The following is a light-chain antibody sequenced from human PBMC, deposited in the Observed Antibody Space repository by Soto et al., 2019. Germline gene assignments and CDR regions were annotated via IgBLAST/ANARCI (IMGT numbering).Light chain of an antibody. CDR3: QQYNEWPLT. V-gene: IGKV3-15*01. CDR1: QSVSNN. J-gene: IGKJ4*01. Sequence: EIVMTQSPATLSVSPGERATLSGRASQSVSNNLAWYQQKPGQAPRLLIYHASTGATGIPARFSGSGSGTELTLTISSVQSEDFAVYYCQQYNEWPLTFGGGTKVEIK. CDR2: HAS.